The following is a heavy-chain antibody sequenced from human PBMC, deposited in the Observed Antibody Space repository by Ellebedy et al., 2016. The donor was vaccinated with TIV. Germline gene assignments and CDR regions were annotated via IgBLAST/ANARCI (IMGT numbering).Heavy chain of an antibody. J-gene: IGHJ5*02. CDR1: GGSIRSYY. CDR3: ARTTSYGSGIIDP. Sequence: MPSETLSLTCTVSGGSIRSYYWSWIRQPPGKGLEWIGYIYYSGSTNYNPSLKSRVTISVDTSKNQFSLKLSSVTAADTAGYYCARTTSYGSGIIDPWGQGTLVIVSS. V-gene: IGHV4-59*01. D-gene: IGHD3-10*01. CDR2: IYYSGST.